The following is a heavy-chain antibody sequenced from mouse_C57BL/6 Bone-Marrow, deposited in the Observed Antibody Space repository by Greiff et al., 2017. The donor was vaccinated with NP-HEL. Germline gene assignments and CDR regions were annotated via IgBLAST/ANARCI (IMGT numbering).Heavy chain of an antibody. Sequence: EVQLVESGGGLVQPGGSLKLSCAASGFTFSDYYMYWVRQTPEKRREWVAYIINGGGSTYYPETVKGRFTISRDNAKNTLYLQMSRLKSEDTAMYYCARHADDGYYSYYAMDYWGQGTSVTVSS. CDR3: ARHADDGYYSYYAMDY. CDR1: GFTFSDYY. CDR2: IINGGGST. J-gene: IGHJ4*01. V-gene: IGHV5-12*01. D-gene: IGHD2-3*01.